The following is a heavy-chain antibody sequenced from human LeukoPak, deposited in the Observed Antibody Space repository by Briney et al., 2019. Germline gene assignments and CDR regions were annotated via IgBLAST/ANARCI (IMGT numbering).Heavy chain of an antibody. D-gene: IGHD5-18*01. CDR1: GYTFTSYG. CDR3: ARDSRGYFEAFDY. Sequence: ASVKVSCKASGYTFTSYGISWVRQAPGQGLEWIGWISACNGDKNYAQKLQGRVTMTTDPSTSTAYMELRGLRPDDTAVYYCARDSRGYFEAFDYWGQGTLVTVSS. J-gene: IGHJ4*02. CDR2: ISACNGDK. V-gene: IGHV1-18*01.